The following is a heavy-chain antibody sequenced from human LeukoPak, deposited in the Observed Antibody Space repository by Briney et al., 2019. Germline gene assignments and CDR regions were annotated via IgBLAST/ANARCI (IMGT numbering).Heavy chain of an antibody. V-gene: IGHV4-31*03. CDR2: IYYSGST. CDR1: GGSISSGGYY. Sequence: SETLSLTCTVSGGSISSGGYYWSWIRQHPGKGLEWIGYIYYSGSTYYNPSLRGRVTISINTSRNQFSLKLASVTAADTAVYYCARIFDSWGQGTLVTVSS. J-gene: IGHJ4*02. CDR3: ARIFDS.